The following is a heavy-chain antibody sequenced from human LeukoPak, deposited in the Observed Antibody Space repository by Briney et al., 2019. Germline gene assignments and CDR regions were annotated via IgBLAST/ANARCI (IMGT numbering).Heavy chain of an antibody. D-gene: IGHD1-26*01. Sequence: GGSLRLSCAASGFTFSSNWMHWVRQAPGKGLVWVSRSNEDGSTTNYADSVKGRFTISRDNAKNTPYLQMNSLTAEDTAVYYCIRDLGGRSGHWGQGTLVTVSS. J-gene: IGHJ4*02. V-gene: IGHV3-74*01. CDR3: IRDLGGRSGH. CDR1: GFTFSSNW. CDR2: SNEDGSTT.